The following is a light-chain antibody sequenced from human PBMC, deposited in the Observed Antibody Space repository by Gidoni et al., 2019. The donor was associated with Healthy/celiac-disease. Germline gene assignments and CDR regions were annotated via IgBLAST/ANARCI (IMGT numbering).Light chain of an antibody. V-gene: IGKV1-33*01. CDR3: QQYDNLPFT. J-gene: IGKJ3*01. CDR1: QEISNY. Sequence: DIQMTQSPSSLSASVGDRVTITCQASQEISNYLNWYQQKPGKAPKLLIYDATNLETGVPSRFSGSGSGTDFTFTISSLQPEDIETYYCQQYDNLPFTFGPGTKVDIK. CDR2: DAT.